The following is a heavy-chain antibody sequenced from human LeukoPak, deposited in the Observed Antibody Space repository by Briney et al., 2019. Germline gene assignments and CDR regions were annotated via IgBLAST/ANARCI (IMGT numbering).Heavy chain of an antibody. J-gene: IGHJ4*02. CDR2: INPNSGGT. V-gene: IGHV1-2*04. CDR3: ARDSDDYGGYTLDY. CDR1: GYTFTGYY. Sequence: ASVTVSCKASGYTFTGYYMHWVRQAPGQGLEWMGWINPNSGGTNYAQKFQGWVTMTRDTSISTAYMELSRLRSDDTAVYYCARDSDDYGGYTLDYWGQGTLVTVSS. D-gene: IGHD4-17*01.